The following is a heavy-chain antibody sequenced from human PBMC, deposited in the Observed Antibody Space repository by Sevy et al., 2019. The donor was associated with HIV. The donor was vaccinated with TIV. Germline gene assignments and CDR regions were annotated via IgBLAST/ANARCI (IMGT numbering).Heavy chain of an antibody. D-gene: IGHD3-22*01. Sequence: GGSLRLSCAASGFTFSSYSMNWVRQAPGKGLEWVSSISSSSSYIYYADSVKGRFTISRDNAKNSLYLQMNSLRAEDTVVYYCARDRYYYDGSGYPADAFDIWGQGTMVTVSS. V-gene: IGHV3-21*01. CDR2: ISSSSSYI. CDR1: GFTFSSYS. CDR3: ARDRYYYDGSGYPADAFDI. J-gene: IGHJ3*02.